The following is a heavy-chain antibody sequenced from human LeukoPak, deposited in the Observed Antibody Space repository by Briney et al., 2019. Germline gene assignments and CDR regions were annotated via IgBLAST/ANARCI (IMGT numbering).Heavy chain of an antibody. CDR1: GGSISSSSYY. CDR3: ARRLISSFVGYSSGRDEDWFDP. CDR2: IYYSGST. D-gene: IGHD6-19*01. V-gene: IGHV4-39*01. J-gene: IGHJ5*02. Sequence: SSETLSLTCTVSGGSISSSSYYWGWIRQPPGKGLEWIGSIYYSGSTYYNPSLKSRVTISVDTSKNQFSLKLSSVTAADTAVYYCARRLISSFVGYSSGRDEDWFDPWGQGTLVTVSS.